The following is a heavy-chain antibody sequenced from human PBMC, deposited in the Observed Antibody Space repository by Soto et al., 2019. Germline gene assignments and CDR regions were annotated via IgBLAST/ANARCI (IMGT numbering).Heavy chain of an antibody. CDR2: INPNSGGT. CDR3: ARDRRFYDSGSYDIANDAFDV. Sequence: ASVKVSCKASGYTCTGYLRHGVVQSPSQWLEWMGWINPNSGGTNYAQKFQGRVTMTRDTSISTAYMEVSRLRSDDTAVYYCARDRRFYDSGSYDIANDAFDVWGQGTMVTVSS. D-gene: IGHD3-22*01. J-gene: IGHJ3*01. V-gene: IGHV1-2*02. CDR1: GYTCTGYL.